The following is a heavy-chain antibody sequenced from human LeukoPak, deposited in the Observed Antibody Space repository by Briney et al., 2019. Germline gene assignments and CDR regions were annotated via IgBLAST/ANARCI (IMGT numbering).Heavy chain of an antibody. V-gene: IGHV1-46*01. J-gene: IGHJ6*02. CDR2: INPSGGST. CDR1: GYTFTSYY. D-gene: IGHD1-26*01. CDR3: AREIVIVGATTKYGNYYYGMDV. Sequence: ASVKVSCKASGYTFTSYYMHWVRQAPGQGLEWMGIINPSGGSTSYAQKFQGRVTMTRDTSTSTVYMELSSLRSEDTAVYYCAREIVIVGATTKYGNYYYGMDVWGQGTTVTVSS.